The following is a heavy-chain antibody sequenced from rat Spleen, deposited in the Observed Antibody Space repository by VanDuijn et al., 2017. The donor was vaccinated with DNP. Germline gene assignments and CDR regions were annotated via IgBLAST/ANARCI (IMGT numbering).Heavy chain of an antibody. J-gene: IGHJ2*01. V-gene: IGHV3-3*01. CDR3: AFQLWVFDY. CDR1: GYSITSNHK. CDR2: INNAGST. D-gene: IGHD1-7*01. Sequence: EVQLQESGPGLVKPSQSLSLTCSVTGYSITSNHKWSWIRKFPGNELEWMGYINNAGSTNYNPSLKSRFSITRDTSKNQFFMQVTSVRDEDTATYYCAFQLWVFDYWGQGVMVTVSS.